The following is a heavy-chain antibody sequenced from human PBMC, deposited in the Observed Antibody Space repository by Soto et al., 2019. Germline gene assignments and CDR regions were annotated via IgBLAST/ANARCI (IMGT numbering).Heavy chain of an antibody. CDR3: ARDRHYDILTGYYNFDY. V-gene: IGHV4-34*01. Sequence: SETLSLTCAVYGGSFSGYYWSWIRQPPGKGLEWIGEINHSGSTNYNPSIKSRVNISVDTSKNQFSMKLSTVTAADTAVYYCARDRHYDILTGYYNFDYWGQGTLVTVSS. CDR1: GGSFSGYY. J-gene: IGHJ4*02. CDR2: INHSGST. D-gene: IGHD3-9*01.